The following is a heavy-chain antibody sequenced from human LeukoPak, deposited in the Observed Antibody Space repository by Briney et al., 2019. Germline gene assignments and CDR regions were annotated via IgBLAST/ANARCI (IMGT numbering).Heavy chain of an antibody. J-gene: IGHJ6*03. CDR3: ARVLVVITKRYYMHV. V-gene: IGHV4-34*01. Sequence: SGTLSLTCAVYGGSFSGYYWSWIRQPRGKGLEWIGEINHSGSTNYNPSLKSRVTISVDTSKNQFSLKLSSVTAADTAVYYCARVLVVITKRYYMHVWGKGTTVTVSS. D-gene: IGHD3-22*01. CDR1: GGSFSGYY. CDR2: INHSGST.